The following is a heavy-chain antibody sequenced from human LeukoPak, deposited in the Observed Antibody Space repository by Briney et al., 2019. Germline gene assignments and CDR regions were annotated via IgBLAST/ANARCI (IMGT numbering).Heavy chain of an antibody. D-gene: IGHD3-10*01. CDR2: ISSSSSYI. CDR1: GFTFSSYS. J-gene: IGHJ4*02. Sequence: GGSLRLSCAASGFTFSSYSMNWVRQAPGKGLEWVSSISSSSSYIYYADSVKGRFTISRDNAKNSLYLQMNSLRAEDTAVYYCARGLRGSGSGYFDYWGQGTLVTASS. CDR3: ARGLRGSGSGYFDY. V-gene: IGHV3-21*01.